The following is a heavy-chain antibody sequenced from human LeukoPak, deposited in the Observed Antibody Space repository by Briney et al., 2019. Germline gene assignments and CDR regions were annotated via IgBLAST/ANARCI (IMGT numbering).Heavy chain of an antibody. Sequence: QTGGSLRLSCAASGFTFSSYAMHWVRQAPGKGLEWVAVISYDGSNKYYADSVKGRFTISRDNSKNTLYLQMNSLSAEDTAVYYCARDSEGQWLVLGVMDYWGQGTLVTVSP. V-gene: IGHV3-30-3*01. J-gene: IGHJ4*02. CDR3: ARDSEGQWLVLGVMDY. CDR1: GFTFSSYA. D-gene: IGHD6-19*01. CDR2: ISYDGSNK.